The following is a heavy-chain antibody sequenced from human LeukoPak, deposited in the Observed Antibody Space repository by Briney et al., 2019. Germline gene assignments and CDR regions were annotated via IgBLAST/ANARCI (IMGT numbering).Heavy chain of an antibody. V-gene: IGHV1-18*01. CDR2: ISGNNGKT. CDR1: GYSFTSYG. J-gene: IGHJ4*02. CDR3: ARAPRSSSTWYVLH. D-gene: IGHD6-13*01. Sequence: ASVKVSCKASGYSFTSYGISWVRQAPGQGLEWMGWISGNNGKTNYAQKFQGRVTLTTDTSTSTTYMELRSLRSDDTAVYYCARAPRSSSTWYVLHWGQGTLVTVSS.